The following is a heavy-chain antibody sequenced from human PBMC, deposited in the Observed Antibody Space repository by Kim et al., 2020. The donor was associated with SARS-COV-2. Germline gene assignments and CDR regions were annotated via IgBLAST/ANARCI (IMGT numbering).Heavy chain of an antibody. J-gene: IGHJ4*02. CDR3: TRDRQLVPRNDY. V-gene: IGHV3-49*04. Sequence: GGSLRLSCTASGFTFGDYAISWVRQAPGKGLEWVGFIRNNANGGTTEYSASVKCTFSISRDDSKIIAHLQMNSLKNEDTSVYYCTRDRQLVPRNDYSGQG. CDR2: IRNNANGGTT. D-gene: IGHD6-13*01. CDR1: GFTFGDYA.